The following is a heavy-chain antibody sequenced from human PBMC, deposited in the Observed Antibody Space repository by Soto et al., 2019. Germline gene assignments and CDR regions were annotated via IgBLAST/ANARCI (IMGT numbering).Heavy chain of an antibody. Sequence: PSVTLSLTCAVSGYSISSGYFWGWIRQPPGKGLEWIGSIYYSGSTYYNPSLKSRVTISVDRSKNQFSLKLSSVTAADTAVYYFARGSTTGGWNWFDPWGQGTLVTVSS. V-gene: IGHV4-38-2*01. CDR1: GYSISSGYF. D-gene: IGHD3-16*01. J-gene: IGHJ5*02. CDR3: ARGSTTGGWNWFDP. CDR2: IYYSGST.